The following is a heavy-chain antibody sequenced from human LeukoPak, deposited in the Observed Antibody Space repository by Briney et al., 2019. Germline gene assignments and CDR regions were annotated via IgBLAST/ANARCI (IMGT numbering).Heavy chain of an antibody. CDR2: ISSSGSTI. CDR3: AREVGATHYYYYYYMDV. Sequence: GGSLRLSCAASGFTFSDYYMSWIRQAPGKGLEWVSYISSSGSTIYYADSVKGRFTISMDNAKNSLYLQMNSLRAEDTAVYCCAREVGATHYYYYYYMDVWGKGTTVTVSS. CDR1: GFTFSDYY. D-gene: IGHD1-26*01. V-gene: IGHV3-11*04. J-gene: IGHJ6*03.